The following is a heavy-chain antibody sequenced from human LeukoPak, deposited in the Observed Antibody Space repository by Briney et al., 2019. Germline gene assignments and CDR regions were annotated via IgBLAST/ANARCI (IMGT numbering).Heavy chain of an antibody. CDR3: ARALSRGYSGYDYGLGY. J-gene: IGHJ4*02. D-gene: IGHD5-12*01. Sequence: ASVKVSCKASGYTFISYGVTWVRQAPGQGLEWMGWISASNGNTNYAQKLQGRVTMTTETSTSTAYMELRSLRSDDTAVYYCARALSRGYSGYDYGLGYWGQGTLVTVSS. CDR2: ISASNGNT. V-gene: IGHV1-18*01. CDR1: GYTFISYG.